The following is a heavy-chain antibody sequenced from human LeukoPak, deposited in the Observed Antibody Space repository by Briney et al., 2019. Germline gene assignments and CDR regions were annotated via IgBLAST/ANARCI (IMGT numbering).Heavy chain of an antibody. CDR1: GFTFSNFW. V-gene: IGHV3-7*01. Sequence: GGSLRLSCAASGFTFSNFWMAWVRQAPGRGLEWVANIKQDGSIQYYGDSVKGRFTISRDNARNSLYLQMNSLRAEDTALYYCATSYDSSGCDWGQGTLVTVSS. CDR2: IKQDGSIQ. D-gene: IGHD3-22*01. CDR3: ATSYDSSGCD. J-gene: IGHJ4*02.